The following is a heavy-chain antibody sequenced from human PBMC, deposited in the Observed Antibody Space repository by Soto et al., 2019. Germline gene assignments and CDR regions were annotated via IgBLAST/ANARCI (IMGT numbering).Heavy chain of an antibody. Sequence: PSETLSLTCAVYGGSFSGYYWSWIRQPPGKGLEWNGEINHSGSTNYNPSLKSRVTISVDTSKNQFSLKLSSVTAADTAVYYCARAGRYYDFWSGYYGGYYYYGMDVWGQGTTVTVSS. V-gene: IGHV4-34*01. D-gene: IGHD3-3*01. CDR2: INHSGST. CDR3: ARAGRYYDFWSGYYGGYYYYGMDV. J-gene: IGHJ6*02. CDR1: GGSFSGYY.